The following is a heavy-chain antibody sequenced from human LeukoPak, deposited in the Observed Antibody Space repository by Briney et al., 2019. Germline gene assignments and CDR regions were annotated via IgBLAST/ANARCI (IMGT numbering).Heavy chain of an antibody. CDR2: IYYSGST. CDR1: GDSISTYY. CDR3: ATITMLGGVTIDY. V-gene: IGHV4-59*08. J-gene: IGHJ4*02. D-gene: IGHD3-10*01. Sequence: SETLSLTCTVSGDSISTYYWSWIRQPPGKGLEWIGYIYYSGSTNYNPSLKSRVTISVDTSKKQLSLKLSSVTAADTAVYYCATITMLGGVTIDYWGEGTLVTVSA.